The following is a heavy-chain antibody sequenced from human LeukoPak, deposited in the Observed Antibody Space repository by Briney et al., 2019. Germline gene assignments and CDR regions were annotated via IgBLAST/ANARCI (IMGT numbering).Heavy chain of an antibody. CDR1: GGTFSSYT. D-gene: IGHD5-12*01. J-gene: IGHJ4*02. Sequence: GSSVKVSCKASGGTFSSYTISWVRQAPGQGLEWMGRIIPILGIANYAQKFQGRVTITADKSTSTAYMELSSLRSEDTAVYYCARMGDSGDEGESDYWGQGTLVTVSS. V-gene: IGHV1-69*02. CDR3: ARMGDSGDEGESDY. CDR2: IIPILGIA.